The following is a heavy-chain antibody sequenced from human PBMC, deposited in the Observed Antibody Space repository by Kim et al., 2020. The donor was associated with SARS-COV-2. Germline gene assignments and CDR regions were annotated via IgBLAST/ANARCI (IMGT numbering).Heavy chain of an antibody. D-gene: IGHD1-26*01. CDR3: ARDRLPSGSYLNVEDYF. Sequence: GGSLRLSCAASGFTFSTYGMHWVRQAPGKGLEWVAVISYDGNNKYYADSAKGRLTISRDNSKNTLYLQMNSMRAEDKAVYYCARDRLPSGSYLNVEDYF. CDR1: GFTFSTYG. J-gene: IGHJ4*01. V-gene: IGHV3-33*05. CDR2: ISYDGNNK.